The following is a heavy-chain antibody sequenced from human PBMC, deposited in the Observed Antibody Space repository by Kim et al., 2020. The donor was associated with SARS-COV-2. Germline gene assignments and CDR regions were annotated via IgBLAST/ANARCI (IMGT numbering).Heavy chain of an antibody. CDR2: INTNTGNP. V-gene: IGHV7-4-1*02. J-gene: IGHJ4*02. CDR1: GYTFTSYA. D-gene: IGHD6-19*01. Sequence: ASVKVSCKASGYTFTSYAMNWVRQAPGQGLEWMGWINTNTGNPTYAQGFTRRFVFSLDTSVSTAYLQISSLKAEDTAVYYCARDGSLLYGTGWYAYFDYWGQGTLVTVSS. CDR3: ARDGSLLYGTGWYAYFDY.